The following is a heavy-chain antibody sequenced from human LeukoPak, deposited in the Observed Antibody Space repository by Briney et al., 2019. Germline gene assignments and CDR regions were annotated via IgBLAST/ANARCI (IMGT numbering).Heavy chain of an antibody. V-gene: IGHV3-53*01. CDR2: IYSGGST. J-gene: IGHJ3*02. CDR3: ARVSNPIANWGHDALDI. D-gene: IGHD7-27*01. Sequence: GGSLRLSCAASGFTVSSNYMSWVRQALGKGLEWVSVIYSGGSTYYADSVKGRFTISRDNSKNTLYLQMNSLRAEDTAVYYCARVSNPIANWGHDALDIWGQGTMVTVSS. CDR1: GFTVSSNY.